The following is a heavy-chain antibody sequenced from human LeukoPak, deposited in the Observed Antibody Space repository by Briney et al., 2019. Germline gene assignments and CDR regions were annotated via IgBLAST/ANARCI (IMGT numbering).Heavy chain of an antibody. CDR1: GGSISNYY. CDR2: VYASGST. Sequence: PSETLSLTCTVSGGSISNYYWSWIRQPAGKGLERIGRVYASGSTNYNPSLKSRVTMSVDTSKNQLSLKLSSVTAADTAVYYCARAGSSGWYVFDNWGQGTVVTVSS. J-gene: IGHJ4*02. CDR3: ARAGSSGWYVFDN. D-gene: IGHD6-19*01. V-gene: IGHV4-4*07.